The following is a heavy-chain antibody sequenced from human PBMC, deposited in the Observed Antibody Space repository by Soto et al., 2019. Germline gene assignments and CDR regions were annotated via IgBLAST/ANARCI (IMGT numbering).Heavy chain of an antibody. CDR1: GFTFDDYA. V-gene: IGHV3-9*01. CDR3: AKAGYYDFWSGSSDAFDI. D-gene: IGHD3-3*01. Sequence: GGSLRLSCAASGFTFDDYAMHWVRQAPGKGLEWVSGISWNSGSIGYADSVKGRFTISRDNAKNPLYLQMNSLRAEDTALYYCAKAGYYDFWSGSSDAFDIWGQGTMVTVSS. CDR2: ISWNSGSI. J-gene: IGHJ3*02.